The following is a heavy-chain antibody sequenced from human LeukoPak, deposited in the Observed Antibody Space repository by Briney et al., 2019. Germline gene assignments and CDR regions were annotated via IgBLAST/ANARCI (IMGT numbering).Heavy chain of an antibody. D-gene: IGHD1-26*01. CDR3: ARAQNYGGSYSFDY. J-gene: IGHJ4*02. CDR1: GGSISSGSYY. V-gene: IGHV4-61*02. CDR2: IYTSGST. Sequence: SQTLSLTCTVSGGSISSGSYYGSWIRQPAGKGLEWIGRIYTSGSTNYNPSLKSQVTISVDTSKNQFSLKLSSVTAADTAVYYCARAQNYGGSYSFDYWGQGTLVTVSS.